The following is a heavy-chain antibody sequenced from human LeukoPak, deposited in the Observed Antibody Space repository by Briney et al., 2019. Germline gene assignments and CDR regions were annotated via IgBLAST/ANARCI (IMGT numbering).Heavy chain of an antibody. J-gene: IGHJ2*01. CDR1: GFSFDDYA. CDR3: AKGKDTLNPYWYFDV. D-gene: IGHD5-18*01. V-gene: IGHV3-20*04. CDR2: INWSGVST. Sequence: RSGGSLRLSCAASGFSFDDYAMSWDRQAPGKGLEWVSGINWSGVSTGYADSVKGRFTISRDNTKNSLFLQLNSLRAEDTAFYYCAKGKDTLNPYWYFDVWGRGTLVSVSS.